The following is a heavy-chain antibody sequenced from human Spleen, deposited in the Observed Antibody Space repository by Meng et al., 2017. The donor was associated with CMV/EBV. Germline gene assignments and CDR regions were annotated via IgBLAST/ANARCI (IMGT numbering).Heavy chain of an antibody. D-gene: IGHD3-10*01. CDR2: ISQSERT. J-gene: IGHJ4*02. CDR1: GGSLRGYY. Sequence: GSLRLSCSVSGGSLRGYYWSWIRQPPGKGLEWIGEISQSERTNFNPSLKSRLTMSIHTSEKQFSLQLNSVTAADTAVYYCARQGRVYFDYWGQGVLVTVSS. CDR3: ARQGRVYFDY. V-gene: IGHV4-34*01.